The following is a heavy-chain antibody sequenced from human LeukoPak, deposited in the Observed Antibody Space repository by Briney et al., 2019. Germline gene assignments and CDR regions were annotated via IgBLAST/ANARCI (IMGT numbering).Heavy chain of an antibody. CDR2: IRTKTRNYAA. CDR1: GLTFSDSY. Sequence: GSLRLSCAASGLTFSDSYMHWVRQASGKGLEWVGLIRTKTRNYAATYAESVKGRFTISRDDSKNTAYLQMNSLKMEDTAVYYCTRQNCTGGSCSYVDCWGQGTLVTVSS. CDR3: TRQNCTGGSCSYVDC. J-gene: IGHJ4*02. V-gene: IGHV3-73*01. D-gene: IGHD2-8*02.